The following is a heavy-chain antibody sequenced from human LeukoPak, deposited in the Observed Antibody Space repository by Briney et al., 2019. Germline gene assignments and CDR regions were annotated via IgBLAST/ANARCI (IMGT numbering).Heavy chain of an antibody. CDR1: GYTFTSYY. CDR3: ARAPIVVVPAAMVDYYYYGMDV. Sequence: ASVKVSCKASGYTFTSYYMHWVRQAPGQGLEWMGIINPSGGSTTYAQKFQGRVTMTRNTSISTAYMELSSLRSEDTAVYYCARAPIVVVPAAMVDYYYYGMDVWGQGTTVTVSS. CDR2: INPSGGST. V-gene: IGHV1-46*01. D-gene: IGHD2-2*01. J-gene: IGHJ6*02.